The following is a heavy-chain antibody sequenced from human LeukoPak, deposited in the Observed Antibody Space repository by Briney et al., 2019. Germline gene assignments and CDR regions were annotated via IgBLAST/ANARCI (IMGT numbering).Heavy chain of an antibody. D-gene: IGHD3-22*01. CDR2: IWYDGSNK. J-gene: IGHJ4*02. CDR1: GFTVSSNY. V-gene: IGHV3-33*08. Sequence: GGSLRLSCAASGFTVSSNYMSWVRQAPGKGLEWVAVIWYDGSNKYYADSVKGRFTISRDNSKNTLYLQMNSLRAEDTAVYYCARGEPEGYYYDSSGLSGYWGQGTLVTVSS. CDR3: ARGEPEGYYYDSSGLSGY.